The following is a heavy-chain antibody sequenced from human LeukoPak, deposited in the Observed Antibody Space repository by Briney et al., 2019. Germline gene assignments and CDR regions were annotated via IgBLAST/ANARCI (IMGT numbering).Heavy chain of an antibody. CDR2: IRSKVNSYAT. V-gene: IGHV3-73*01. CDR1: GFTYSGSA. Sequence: GGSLRLSCAASGFTYSGSAMHWVRQASGKGLEWVGRIRSKVNSYATLYAASVKGRFTISRDDSKNTAYLQMNSLKTEDTAVYYCTRPLDYDSSGPDAFDIWGQGTMVTVSS. J-gene: IGHJ3*02. D-gene: IGHD3-22*01. CDR3: TRPLDYDSSGPDAFDI.